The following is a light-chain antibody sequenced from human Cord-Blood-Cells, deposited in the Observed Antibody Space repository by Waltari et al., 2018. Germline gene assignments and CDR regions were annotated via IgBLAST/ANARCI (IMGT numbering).Light chain of an antibody. Sequence: QSALTQPSPVSGPSGQSGTISCPGTTSDVGGYNYVSWYQQHPGKAPKLMIYDVSKRPSGVPDRFSGSKSGNTASLTISGLQAEDEADYYCCSYAGSYTLVFGGGTKLTVL. V-gene: IGLV2-11*01. CDR2: DVS. CDR3: CSYAGSYTLV. J-gene: IGLJ2*01. CDR1: TSDVGGYNY.